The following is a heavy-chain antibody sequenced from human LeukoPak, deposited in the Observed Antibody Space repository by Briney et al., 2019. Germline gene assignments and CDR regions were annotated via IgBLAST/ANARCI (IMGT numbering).Heavy chain of an antibody. D-gene: IGHD3-22*01. CDR1: GYTFTSYA. J-gene: IGHJ6*02. V-gene: IGHV7-4-1*02. Sequence: ASVTVSCKASGYTFTSYALNWVRQAPGQGLEWMGWINTNTGNPTYAQGFTGRFVFSLDTSVSTAYLQISSLKAEDTAVYYCAREGAGGGTYYYDSSGYLNYGMDVWGQGTTVTVSS. CDR2: INTNTGNP. CDR3: AREGAGGGTYYYDSSGYLNYGMDV.